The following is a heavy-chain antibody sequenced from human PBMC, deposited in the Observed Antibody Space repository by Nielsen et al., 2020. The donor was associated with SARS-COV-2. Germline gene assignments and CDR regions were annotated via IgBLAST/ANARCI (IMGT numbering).Heavy chain of an antibody. CDR2: LTGDSGRV. V-gene: IGHV3-9*01. CDR1: GFTFLDYA. Sequence: GGSLRLSCAASGFTFLDYAMYWVRQPPGKGLEWVASLTGDSGRVAYADSVKGRFTISRDNAKNSLYLQMNSLRAEDTALYYCAKEKSYYDFWSGSYGMDVWGQGTTVTVSS. D-gene: IGHD3-3*01. CDR3: AKEKSYYDFWSGSYGMDV. J-gene: IGHJ6*02.